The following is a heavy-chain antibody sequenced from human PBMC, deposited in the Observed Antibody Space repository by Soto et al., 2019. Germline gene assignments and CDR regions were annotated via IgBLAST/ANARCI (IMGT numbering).Heavy chain of an antibody. CDR3: ARDPEYYGSAPAAGMDV. V-gene: IGHV1-69*13. Sequence: ASVKVSCKASGGTFSSYAISWVRQAPGQGLEWMGGIIPIFGTANYAQKFQGRVTITADESTSTAYMELSSLRSEDTAVYYCARDPEYYGSAPAAGMDVWGQGTTVTSP. CDR2: IIPIFGTA. J-gene: IGHJ6*02. D-gene: IGHD3-10*01. CDR1: GGTFSSYA.